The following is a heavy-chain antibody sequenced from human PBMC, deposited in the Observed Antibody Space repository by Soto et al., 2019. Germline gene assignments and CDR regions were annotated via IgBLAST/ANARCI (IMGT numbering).Heavy chain of an antibody. CDR3: TRDEGGSYDSWFHP. CDR1: TFSLYS. D-gene: IGHD1-26*01. Sequence: EVQVVESGGGLVKPGGSLTLSCHFTFSLYSMNWVRQAPGKGLEWVASISSGAAYIKYADSVQGRFTISRDNAKSSVSLQMISLRVEDTAVYFCTRDEGGSYDSWFHPWGQGTQVTVSA. CDR2: ISSGAAYI. J-gene: IGHJ5*02. V-gene: IGHV3-21*01.